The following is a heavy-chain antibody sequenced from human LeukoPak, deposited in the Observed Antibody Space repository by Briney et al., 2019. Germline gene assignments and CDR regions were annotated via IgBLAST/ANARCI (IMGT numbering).Heavy chain of an antibody. CDR1: GFTFSTYN. D-gene: IGHD1-26*01. J-gene: IGHJ6*03. CDR2: ITSSSAYV. V-gene: IGHV3-21*01. CDR3: ARDPYSGNLGPTYYYYMDV. Sequence: GGSLRLSCAASGFTFSTYNMNWVRQAPGKGLEWVSAITSSSAYVYYADSVRGRFSISRDNAENSLYLQMNRLRDDDTAVYYCARDPYSGNLGPTYYYYMDVWGKGTTVTVSS.